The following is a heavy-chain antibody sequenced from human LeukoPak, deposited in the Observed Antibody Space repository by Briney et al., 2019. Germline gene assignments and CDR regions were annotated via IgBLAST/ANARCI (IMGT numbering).Heavy chain of an antibody. CDR2: INPNSGGT. Sequence: ASVKVSCKDSGYTFTGYYMHWVRQAPGQGLEWMGWINPNSGGTNYAQKFQGRVTMTRDTSISTAYMELSRLRSDDTAVYYCARKGPQEYQLPPSIAARLGFGYWGQGTLVTVSS. D-gene: IGHD6-6*01. CDR3: ARKGPQEYQLPPSIAARLGFGY. V-gene: IGHV1-2*02. CDR1: GYTFTGYY. J-gene: IGHJ4*02.